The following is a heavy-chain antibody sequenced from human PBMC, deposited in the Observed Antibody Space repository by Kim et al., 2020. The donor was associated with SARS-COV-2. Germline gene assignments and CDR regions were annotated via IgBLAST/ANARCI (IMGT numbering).Heavy chain of an antibody. V-gene: IGHV5-51*01. Sequence: SPPFQGQVTISADKSISTAYLQWSSLKASDTAMYYCARLVYDSSGYYYDYWGQGTLVTVSS. CDR3: ARLVYDSSGYYYDY. D-gene: IGHD3-22*01. J-gene: IGHJ4*02.